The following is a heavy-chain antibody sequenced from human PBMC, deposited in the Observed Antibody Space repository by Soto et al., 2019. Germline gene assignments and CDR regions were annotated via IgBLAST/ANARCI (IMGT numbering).Heavy chain of an antibody. Sequence: GGSLRLSCAASGFTFSPYTMRWVRQTPGEGLEWVAVISYDGSDKYYAGSVRGRFTISRDNSKNTLFLQMNSLRAEDTALYYCARGGGFCGADCYKGGIDYWGQGALVTVSS. D-gene: IGHD2-21*02. J-gene: IGHJ4*02. V-gene: IGHV3-30-3*01. CDR1: GFTFSPYT. CDR2: ISYDGSDK. CDR3: ARGGGFCGADCYKGGIDY.